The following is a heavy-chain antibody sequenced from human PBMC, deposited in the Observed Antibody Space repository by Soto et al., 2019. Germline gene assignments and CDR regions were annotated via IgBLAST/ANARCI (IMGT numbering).Heavy chain of an antibody. CDR1: GGSISSGGYY. J-gene: IGHJ4*02. V-gene: IGHV4-31*03. CDR3: ARAIQLWFRDSYYFDY. CDR2: IYYSGST. D-gene: IGHD5-18*01. Sequence: SETLSLTCTVSGGSISSGGYYWSWIRQHPGKGLEWIGYIYYSGSTYYNPSLKSRVTISVDASKNQFSLKLSSVTAADTAVYYCARAIQLWFRDSYYFDYWGQGTLVTVSS.